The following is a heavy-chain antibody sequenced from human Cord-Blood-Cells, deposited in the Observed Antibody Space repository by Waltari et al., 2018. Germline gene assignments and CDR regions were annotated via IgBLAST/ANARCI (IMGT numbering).Heavy chain of an antibody. CDR1: GFTFSSYG. J-gene: IGHJ4*02. D-gene: IGHD1-26*01. Sequence: QVQLVESGGGVVKPGRSLSLSCAASGFTFSSYGMPWVRQAPGKGLEWVAVIWYDGSNKYYADSVKGRFTISRDNSKNTLYLQMNSLRAEDTAVYYCARDRRSWLYYFDYWGQGTLVTVSS. CDR2: IWYDGSNK. CDR3: ARDRRSWLYYFDY. V-gene: IGHV3-33*01.